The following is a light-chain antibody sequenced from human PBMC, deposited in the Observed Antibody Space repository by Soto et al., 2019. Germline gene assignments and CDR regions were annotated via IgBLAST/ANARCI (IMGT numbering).Light chain of an antibody. CDR1: QSVSSH. CDR2: DSS. V-gene: IGKV3D-15*01. CDR3: QQFGDWPY. Sequence: EIRMTQSTATLSVSSGDNATLSCRASQSVSSHVAWHQQKPGQAPRLLISDSSTTAPGIPARFSGSGSGTEFSLTISSLQSDEFAVYYCQQFGDWPYFGLGTKVEI. J-gene: IGKJ1*01.